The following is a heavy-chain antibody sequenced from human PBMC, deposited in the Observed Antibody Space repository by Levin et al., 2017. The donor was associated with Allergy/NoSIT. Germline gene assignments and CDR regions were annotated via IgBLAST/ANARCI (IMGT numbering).Heavy chain of an antibody. Sequence: GGSLRLSCAASGFTFSSYAMHWVRQAPGKGLEWVAVISYDGSNKYYADSVKGRFTISRDNSKNTLYLQMNSLRAEDTAVYYCARDWVGYDFRTGGGDYWGQGTLVTVSS. CDR2: ISYDGSNK. J-gene: IGHJ4*02. CDR3: ARDWVGYDFRTGGGDY. V-gene: IGHV3-30-3*01. D-gene: IGHD3-3*01. CDR1: GFTFSSYA.